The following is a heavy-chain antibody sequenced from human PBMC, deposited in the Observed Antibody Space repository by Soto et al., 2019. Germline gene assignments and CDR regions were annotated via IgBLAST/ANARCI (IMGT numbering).Heavy chain of an antibody. CDR1: GGSISSSSYY. D-gene: IGHD3-10*01. J-gene: IGHJ4*02. CDR2: IYYSGST. Sequence: QLQLQESGPGLVKPSETLSLTCTVSGGSISSSSYYWGWIRQPPGKGLEWIGSIYYSGSTYYNPSLKSRVTISVDTSKNQFSLKLSSVTAADTAVYYCAGRLLWFGESPDYWGQGTLVTVSS. V-gene: IGHV4-39*01. CDR3: AGRLLWFGESPDY.